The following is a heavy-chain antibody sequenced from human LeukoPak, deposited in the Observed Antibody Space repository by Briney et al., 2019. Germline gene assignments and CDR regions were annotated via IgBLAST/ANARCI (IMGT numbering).Heavy chain of an antibody. V-gene: IGHV3-48*01. CDR3: ARLTTVTTHDAFDI. J-gene: IGHJ3*02. CDR1: GFTFSSYS. CDR2: ISSSSSTI. Sequence: GGSLRLSCAASGFTFSSYSMNWVRQAPGKGLEWVSYISSSSSTIYYADSVKGRFTISRDNAKNSLYLQMNSLRAEDTAVYYCARLTTVTTHDAFDIWGQGTMGTVSS. D-gene: IGHD4-17*01.